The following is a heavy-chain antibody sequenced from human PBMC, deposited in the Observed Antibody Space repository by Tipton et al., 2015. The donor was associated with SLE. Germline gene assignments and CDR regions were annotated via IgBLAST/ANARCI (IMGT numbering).Heavy chain of an antibody. V-gene: IGHV4-59*01. Sequence: TLSLTCTVSGGSITTYYWNWIRQPPGKGLEWIGNMYESGSTNYNPSLKSRVAIFVDTSTNQLSLRLSSVTAADTAVYYCAKMRTNWYGIDVWGQGTMVTVSS. CDR3: AKMRTNWYGIDV. CDR2: MYESGST. D-gene: IGHD6-13*01. J-gene: IGHJ6*02. CDR1: GGSITTYY.